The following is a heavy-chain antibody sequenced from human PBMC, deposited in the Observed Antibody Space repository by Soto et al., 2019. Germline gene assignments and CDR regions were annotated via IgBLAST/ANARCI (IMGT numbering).Heavy chain of an antibody. Sequence: PSETLSLTCTVSGGSMTNYYWSWIRQPPGKGLEWIGYIHYSGSTNYSPSLKSRVTISVDTSKNQFSLKLSSVTAADTAVYYCARAYRSGDTCSPYNWFDPWGQGTMVTVS. J-gene: IGHJ5*01. CDR1: GGSMTNYY. V-gene: IGHV4-59*01. D-gene: IGHD2-15*01. CDR2: IHYSGST. CDR3: ARAYRSGDTCSPYNWFDP.